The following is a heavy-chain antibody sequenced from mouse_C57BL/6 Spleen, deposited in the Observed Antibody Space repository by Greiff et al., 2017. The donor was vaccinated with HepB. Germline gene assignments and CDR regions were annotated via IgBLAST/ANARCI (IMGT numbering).Heavy chain of an antibody. CDR1: GFSLTSYG. J-gene: IGHJ3*01. Sequence: VQLKESGPGLVQPSQSLSITCTVSGFSLTSYGVHWVRQSPGKGLEWLGVIWSGGSTDSNAAFISRLSISKDNSKSQVFFKMNSLQADDTAIYYCARYDYDGLWFAYWGQGTLVTVSA. CDR2: IWSGGST. V-gene: IGHV2-2*01. CDR3: ARYDYDGLWFAY. D-gene: IGHD2-4*01.